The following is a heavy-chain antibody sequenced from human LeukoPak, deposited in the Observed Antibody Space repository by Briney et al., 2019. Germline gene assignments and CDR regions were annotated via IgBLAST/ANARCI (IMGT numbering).Heavy chain of an antibody. J-gene: IGHJ3*02. CDR1: GYTFTSYG. CDR2: ISAYNGNT. Sequence: ASVKVSCKASGYTFTSYGISWVRQAPGQGLEWMGWISAYNGNTNYAQKLQGRVTMTTDTSTSTAYMELRSLRSDDTAVYYCARGYDFWSGPHDAFDIWGQGTMVTVSS. V-gene: IGHV1-18*01. CDR3: ARGYDFWSGPHDAFDI. D-gene: IGHD3-3*01.